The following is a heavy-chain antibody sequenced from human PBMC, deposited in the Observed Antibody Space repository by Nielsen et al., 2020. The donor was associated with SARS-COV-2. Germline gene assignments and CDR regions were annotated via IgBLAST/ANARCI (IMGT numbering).Heavy chain of an antibody. J-gene: IGHJ6*02. CDR2: IKSKTDGGTT. CDR1: GFTFSNAW. CDR3: TTDFSMGATFYYYGMDV. V-gene: IGHV3-15*01. Sequence: GGSLRLSCAASGFTFSNAWMSWVRQAPGKGLEWVGRIKSKTDGGTTDYAAPVKGRFTISRDDSKNTLYLQMNSLKTEDTAVYYCTTDFSMGATFYYYGMDVWGQGTTVTVSS. D-gene: IGHD1-26*01.